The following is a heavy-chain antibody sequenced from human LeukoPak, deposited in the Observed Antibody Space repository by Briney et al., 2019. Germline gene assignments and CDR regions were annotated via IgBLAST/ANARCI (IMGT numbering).Heavy chain of an antibody. Sequence: ASVKVSCKSSGYTFTNHYIHWVRQAPGQGLEWMGWINPNSGDTIFPQKFQGRVTMTRDTSISTAYMELNSLTSDDTAIYFCAREQVTGYWFFDLWGRGTLVTVSS. CDR3: AREQVTGYWFFDL. CDR2: INPNSGDT. V-gene: IGHV1-2*02. J-gene: IGHJ2*01. CDR1: GYTFTNHY. D-gene: IGHD1-20*01.